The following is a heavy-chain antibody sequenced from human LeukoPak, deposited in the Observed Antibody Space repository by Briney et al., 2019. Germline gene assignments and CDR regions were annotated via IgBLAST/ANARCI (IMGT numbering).Heavy chain of an antibody. Sequence: XXSLRLSCAASGYTFSNYAMTWVRQAPGKRLEWVSGISHNGDRIYYADSVKGRFTISRDNSKNTLYLQMNSLRPEDTALYYCTKDSVAAAGTAWFDPWGQGTLVTVSS. CDR1: GYTFSNYA. CDR3: TKDSVAAAGTAWFDP. V-gene: IGHV3-23*01. D-gene: IGHD6-13*01. CDR2: ISHNGDRI. J-gene: IGHJ5*02.